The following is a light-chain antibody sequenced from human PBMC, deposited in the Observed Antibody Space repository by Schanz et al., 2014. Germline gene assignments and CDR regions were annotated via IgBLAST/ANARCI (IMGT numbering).Light chain of an antibody. Sequence: QSVLTQPPSASGTPGQRVTISCSGSSSNIGTNTVIWYQQLPGTAPKLLIHSTNQRPSGVPDRFSGSKSGTSASLAIIGLQSEDEADYYCAAWDDSLNGHWVFGGGTKLTVL. V-gene: IGLV1-44*01. CDR3: AAWDDSLNGHWV. CDR1: SSNIGTNT. J-gene: IGLJ3*02. CDR2: STN.